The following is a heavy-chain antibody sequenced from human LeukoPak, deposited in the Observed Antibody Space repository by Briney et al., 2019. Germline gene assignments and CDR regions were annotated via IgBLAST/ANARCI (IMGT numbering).Heavy chain of an antibody. V-gene: IGHV1-8*01. CDR1: GYTFTSYD. D-gene: IGHD1-26*01. CDR2: MNPNSGNT. CDR3: ARDSGQLDP. Sequence: ASVKVSCKASGYTFTSYDINWVRQATGQGLEWMGWMNPNSGNTGYAQKFQGRVTMTRDTSISTAYMELSRLRSDDTAVYYCARDSGQLDPWGQGTLVTVSS. J-gene: IGHJ5*02.